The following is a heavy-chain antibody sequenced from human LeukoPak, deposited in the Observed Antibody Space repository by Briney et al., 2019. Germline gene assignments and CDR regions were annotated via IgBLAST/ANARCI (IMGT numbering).Heavy chain of an antibody. CDR1: GGTFSSYA. CDR3: AREVYFTMVRGPFDY. Sequence: SVKVSCKASGGTFSSYAISWVRQAPGQGLEWMGGIIPILGIANYAQKFQGRVTITADKSTSTAYMELSSLRSEDTAVYYCAREVYFTMVRGPFDYWGQGTLVTVSS. J-gene: IGHJ4*02. D-gene: IGHD3-10*01. CDR2: IIPILGIA. V-gene: IGHV1-69*10.